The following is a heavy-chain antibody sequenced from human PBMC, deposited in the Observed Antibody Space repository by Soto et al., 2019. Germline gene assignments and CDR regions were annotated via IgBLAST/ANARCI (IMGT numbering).Heavy chain of an antibody. D-gene: IGHD3-10*01. V-gene: IGHV4-59*08. J-gene: IGHJ6*02. CDR3: ARQSQFGEADYGMDV. CDR2: IYYSGST. Sequence: QVQLQESGPGLVKPSETLSLTCTVSGGSISSYYWSWIRQPPGKGLEWIGYIYYSGSTNYNPSLKSRVPISVDTSKNQFSLKLSSVTAADTAVYYCARQSQFGEADYGMDVWGQGTTVTVSS. CDR1: GGSISSYY.